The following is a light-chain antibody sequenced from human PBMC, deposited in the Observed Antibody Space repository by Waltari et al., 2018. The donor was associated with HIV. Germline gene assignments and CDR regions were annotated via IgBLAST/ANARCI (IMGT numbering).Light chain of an antibody. V-gene: IGLV3-10*02. Sequence: HELTHPSSVSVSPCQTASITTAGNAVPTQNSVYYHQTSGQAPVLVIYKDNIRPSDIPERISGSSSGTMATLTISGAQVDDEADYYCYSADDSGDYKGFGGGTKLTVL. J-gene: IGLJ2*01. CDR3: YSADDSGDYKG. CDR1: AVPTQN. CDR2: KDN.